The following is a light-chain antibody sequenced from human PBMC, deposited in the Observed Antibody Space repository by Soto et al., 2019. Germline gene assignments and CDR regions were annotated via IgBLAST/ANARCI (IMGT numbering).Light chain of an antibody. J-gene: IGKJ5*01. CDR2: GAS. Sequence: EIVMTQSPATLSVSPGERATLSCRASQSVGSNYLAWYQQKPGQAPRLLIFGASTRATGIPDRFSGSGAGAYFNLTISRLEPADFGVYYCQQYGSSHTFGQGTRLEIK. CDR1: QSVGSNY. CDR3: QQYGSSHT. V-gene: IGKV3-20*01.